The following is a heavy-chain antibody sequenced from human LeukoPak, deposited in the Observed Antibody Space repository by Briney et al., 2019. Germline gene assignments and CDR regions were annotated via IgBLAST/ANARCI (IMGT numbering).Heavy chain of an antibody. J-gene: IGHJ4*02. Sequence: GGTLRLSCAASGFTFSSYGMSWVRQAPGKGLEWVSAISGSGGSTYYADSVKGRFTISRDNSKNTLYLQMNSLRAEDTAVYYWAKERSPEVIGVGGAKDYWGQGTLVTVSS. CDR1: GFTFSSYG. D-gene: IGHD2-15*01. CDR2: ISGSGGST. V-gene: IGHV3-23*01. CDR3: AKERSPEVIGVGGAKDY.